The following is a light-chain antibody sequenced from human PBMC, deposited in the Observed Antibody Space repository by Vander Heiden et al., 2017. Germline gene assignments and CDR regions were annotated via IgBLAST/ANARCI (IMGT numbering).Light chain of an antibody. CDR2: EVS. Sequence: QSPLTQPASVSGSPGPSITISCTGTSSDVGGYNYVSWYQQHPGKAPKLMIYEVSNRPSGVSNRFSGSKSGNTASLTISGLQAEDEADYYCSSYTSSSTPWVFGGGTKLTVL. J-gene: IGLJ3*02. CDR1: SSDVGGYNY. CDR3: SSYTSSSTPWV. V-gene: IGLV2-14*01.